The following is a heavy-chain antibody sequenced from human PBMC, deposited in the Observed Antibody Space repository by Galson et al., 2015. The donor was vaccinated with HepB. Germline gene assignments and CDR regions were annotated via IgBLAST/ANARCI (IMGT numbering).Heavy chain of an antibody. D-gene: IGHD3-10*01. CDR3: ARSDYYGSGTTEY. CDR2: IYSGGST. Sequence: SLRLSCAASGFTVSSNYMSWVRQAPGKGLEWVSVIYSGGSTYYADSVKGRFTISRDNSKNTLYLRMNSLRVEDTAVYYCARSDYYGSGTTEYWGQGILVTVSS. J-gene: IGHJ4*02. CDR1: GFTVSSNY. V-gene: IGHV3-66*01.